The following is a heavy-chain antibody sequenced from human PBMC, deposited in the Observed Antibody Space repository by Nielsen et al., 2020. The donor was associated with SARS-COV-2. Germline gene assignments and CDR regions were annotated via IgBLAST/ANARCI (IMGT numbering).Heavy chain of an antibody. D-gene: IGHD5-12*01. J-gene: IGHJ6*02. CDR2: INAGNGNT. V-gene: IGHV1-3*01. CDR3: ARGARGGYDLFRWWNYGMDV. Sequence: WVRQAPGQRLEWMGWINAGNGNTKYSQKFQGRVTITRDTSASTAYMELSSLRSEDTAVYYCARGARGGYDLFRWWNYGMDVWGQGTTVTVSS.